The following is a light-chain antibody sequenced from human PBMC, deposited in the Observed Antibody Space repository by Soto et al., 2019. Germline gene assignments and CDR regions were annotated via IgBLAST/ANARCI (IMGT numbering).Light chain of an antibody. CDR2: GAS. Sequence: EIGMTQAPTTLSVSPGERASLSCRASQSVSSTLACYQQKPGQAPRLLIYGASTRATGIPARFSGSGSGTEFTLTISSLQSEDFAVYYCQQYNNWPPITFGGGTKV. V-gene: IGKV3-15*01. CDR3: QQYNNWPPIT. J-gene: IGKJ4*01. CDR1: QSVSST.